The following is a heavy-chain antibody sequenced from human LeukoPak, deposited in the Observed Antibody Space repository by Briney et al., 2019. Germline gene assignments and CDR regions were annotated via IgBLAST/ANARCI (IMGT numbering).Heavy chain of an antibody. J-gene: IGHJ6*03. CDR1: GYSISSGHY. D-gene: IGHD3-16*01. CDR3: ARGATYYYYMDV. Sequence: SETLSLTCTVSGYSISSGHYWGWIRQPPGKGLELIGSIFHSGSTYYNSSLMSRVTISVDTSKNQFSLKLSSVTAADTAVYYCARGATYYYYMDVWGKGTTVTVSS. V-gene: IGHV4-38-2*02. CDR2: IFHSGST.